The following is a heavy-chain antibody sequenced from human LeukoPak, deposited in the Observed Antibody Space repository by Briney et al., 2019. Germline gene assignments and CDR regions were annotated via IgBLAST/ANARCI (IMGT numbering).Heavy chain of an antibody. D-gene: IGHD5-12*01. Sequence: SETLSLTCTVSGGSFSSGDYYWSWIRQPPGKSLEWIGYIYYSGSTYYNPSLKSRVTISVDTSKNQFSLKLSSVTAADTAVYYCARDRGYSRYYYGMDVWGQGTTVTVSS. CDR1: GGSFSSGDYY. V-gene: IGHV4-30-4*01. CDR3: ARDRGYSRYYYGMDV. CDR2: IYYSGST. J-gene: IGHJ6*02.